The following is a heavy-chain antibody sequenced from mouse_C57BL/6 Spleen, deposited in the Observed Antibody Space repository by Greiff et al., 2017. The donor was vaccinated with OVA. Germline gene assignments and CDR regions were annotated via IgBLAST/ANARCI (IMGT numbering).Heavy chain of an antibody. Sequence: QVQLQQPGAELVMPGASVKLSCKASGYTFTSYWMHWVKQRPRQGLEWIGEIDPSDSYTNYNQKFKGKSTLTVDKSSSTAYMQLSSLTSEDSAVYYCARHSNYYFDYWGQGTTLTVSS. V-gene: IGHV1-69*01. CDR1: GYTFTSYW. CDR2: IDPSDSYT. CDR3: ARHSNYYFDY. J-gene: IGHJ2*01. D-gene: IGHD2-5*01.